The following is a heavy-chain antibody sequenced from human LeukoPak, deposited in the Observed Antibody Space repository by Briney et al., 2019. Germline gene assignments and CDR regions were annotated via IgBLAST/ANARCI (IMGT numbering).Heavy chain of an antibody. CDR3: TRDGDSSSHFGY. CDR2: ISGRGGGT. J-gene: IGHJ4*02. Sequence: QSGGSLRPSCAASGFTFSSYAMSWVRQAPGKGLEWVSAISGRGGGTYYADSVKGRFTISRDNSKDTLYLQMDSLRAEDTAVYYCTRDGDSSSHFGYWGQGTLVTVSS. CDR1: GFTFSSYA. V-gene: IGHV3-23*01. D-gene: IGHD6-13*01.